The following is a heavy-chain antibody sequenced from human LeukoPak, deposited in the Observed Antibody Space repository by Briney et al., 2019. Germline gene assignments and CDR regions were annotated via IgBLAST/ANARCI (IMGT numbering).Heavy chain of an antibody. CDR3: AKGAVRWGSYYLDY. J-gene: IGHJ4*02. CDR2: LSGRGAST. CDR1: TFTFGNYA. D-gene: IGHD3-16*01. Sequence: GGSLRLSCAPSTFTFGNYAMKWVRQAPEKGLEWVSGLSGRGASTYYTDSVEERLTISRDNYKHTLYLQMNRQRTGDTAVYYCAKGAVRWGSYYLDYWGQGTLVTVSS. V-gene: IGHV3-23*01.